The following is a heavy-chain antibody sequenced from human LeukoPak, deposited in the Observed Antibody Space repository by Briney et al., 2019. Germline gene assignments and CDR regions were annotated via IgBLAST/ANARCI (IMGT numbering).Heavy chain of an antibody. CDR2: ISYDGNNR. V-gene: IGHV3-30-3*01. D-gene: IGHD3-10*01. CDR3: AASWFGELGFDY. J-gene: IGHJ4*02. Sequence: GGSLRLSCAASGFTFNDYAMHWVRQAPGRGLEWVALISYDGNNRYYADSVKGRFTISRDNSKNTLYLQMNSLRAEDTAVYYCAASWFGELGFDYWGQGTLVTVSS. CDR1: GFTFNDYA.